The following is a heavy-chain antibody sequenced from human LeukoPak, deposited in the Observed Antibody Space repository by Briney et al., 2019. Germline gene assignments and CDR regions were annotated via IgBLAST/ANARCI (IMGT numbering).Heavy chain of an antibody. CDR2: IYYSGST. CDR1: GGSISSYY. D-gene: IGHD1-1*01. J-gene: IGHJ5*02. Sequence: SETLSLTCTVSGGSISSYYWSWIRQPPGKGLEWIGYIYYSGSTNYNPSLKSRVTISVDTSKNQFSLKLSSVTAADTAVYYCARDYKPYHRGWFDPWGQGTLVTVSS. CDR3: ARDYKPYHRGWFDP. V-gene: IGHV4-59*01.